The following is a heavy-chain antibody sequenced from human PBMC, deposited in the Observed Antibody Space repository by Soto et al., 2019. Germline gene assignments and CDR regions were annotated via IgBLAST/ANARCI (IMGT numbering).Heavy chain of an antibody. D-gene: IGHD2-2*01. CDR1: GGSFSGYY. J-gene: IGHJ6*02. Sequence: SETLSLTCAVYGGSFSGYYWSWIRQPPGKGLEWIGEINHSGSTNYNPSLKSRVTISVDTSKNQFSLKLSSVTAADTAVYYCARVVSTYCSSTSCYAGDYYYYGMDVWGQGTTVTVSS. CDR2: INHSGST. CDR3: ARVVSTYCSSTSCYAGDYYYYGMDV. V-gene: IGHV4-34*01.